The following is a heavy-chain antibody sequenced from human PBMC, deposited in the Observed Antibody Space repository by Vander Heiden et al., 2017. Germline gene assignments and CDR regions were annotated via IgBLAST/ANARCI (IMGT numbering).Heavy chain of an antibody. CDR3: ARTKNCSSTSCYLGYYYYGMDV. D-gene: IGHD2-2*01. CDR2: IIPIFGTA. CDR1: GGTFSSSA. J-gene: IGHJ6*02. Sequence: QVQLVQSGAEVKKPGSSVKVSCKASGGTFSSSASSWVRQAPGQGLEWMGGIIPIFGTANYAQKFQGRVTITADESTSTAYMELSSLRSEDTAVYYCARTKNCSSTSCYLGYYYYGMDVWGQGTTVTVSS. V-gene: IGHV1-69*01.